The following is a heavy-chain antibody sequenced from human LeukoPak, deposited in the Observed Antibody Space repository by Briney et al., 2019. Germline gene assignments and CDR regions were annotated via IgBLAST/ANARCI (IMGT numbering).Heavy chain of an antibody. CDR3: AKDGQYSTGWYFDY. CDR2: ISVSGGSR. J-gene: IGHJ4*02. D-gene: IGHD6-19*01. Sequence: GGSLRLSCAASGFTFSNYAVSWARQAPGKGLEWVSGISVSGGSRYYADSVKGRFTISRDNSKNTLYLQMNSLRAEDTAVYYCAKDGQYSTGWYFDYWGQGTLVTVSS. V-gene: IGHV3-23*01. CDR1: GFTFSNYA.